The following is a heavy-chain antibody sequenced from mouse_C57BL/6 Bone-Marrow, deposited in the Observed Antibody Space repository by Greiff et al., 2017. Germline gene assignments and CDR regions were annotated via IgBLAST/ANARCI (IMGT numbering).Heavy chain of an antibody. Sequence: QVQLQQPGAELVMPGASVKLSCKASGYTFTSSWMHWVKQRPGQGLEWIGEIDPSDSYTNYNQKFKGKSTLTVDKSSSTAYMQLSSLTSEDSAVYYCARDGDGSSYAVFDYWGQGTTLTVSS. V-gene: IGHV1-69*01. J-gene: IGHJ2*01. CDR3: ARDGDGSSYAVFDY. CDR2: IDPSDSYT. D-gene: IGHD1-1*01. CDR1: GYTFTSSW.